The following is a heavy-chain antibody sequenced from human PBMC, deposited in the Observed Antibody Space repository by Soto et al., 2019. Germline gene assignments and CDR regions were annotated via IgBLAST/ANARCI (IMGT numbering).Heavy chain of an antibody. CDR2: IYSSGST. V-gene: IGHV4-4*07. D-gene: IGHD3-9*01. Sequence: SETLSLTCTVSGGSITAYYWSWIRQSAGKGLEWIGRIYSSGSTNYNPSLKSRVTMSVDTSRNKFSLKLSSVTAADTAVYYCARDEYFDSKNWCEYWGLGNKVTVYS. CDR3: ARDEYFDSKNWCEY. J-gene: IGHJ4*02. CDR1: GGSITAYY.